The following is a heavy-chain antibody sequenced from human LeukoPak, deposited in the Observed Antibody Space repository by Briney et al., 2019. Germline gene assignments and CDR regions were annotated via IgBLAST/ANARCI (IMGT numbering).Heavy chain of an antibody. CDR3: ARREGTWGAFDF. Sequence: SETLSLTCTVSGGSISYHYWSWIRQPPGKGLEWIGHLFYGGSTNYNPSLKSRVTMSIDTSKSQFSLKLTSVTAADTAVYYCARREGTWGAFDFWGQGTMATVSS. D-gene: IGHD7-27*01. CDR1: GGSISYHY. CDR2: LFYGGST. J-gene: IGHJ3*01. V-gene: IGHV4-59*11.